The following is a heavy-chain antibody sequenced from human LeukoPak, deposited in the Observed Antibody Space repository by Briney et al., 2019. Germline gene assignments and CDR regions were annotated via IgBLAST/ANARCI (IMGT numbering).Heavy chain of an antibody. J-gene: IGHJ4*02. V-gene: IGHV1-69*04. CDR1: GGTFSSYA. CDR2: IIPIFDIT. CDR3: ARGLGTVTPPGASFDY. D-gene: IGHD4-17*01. Sequence: PVKVSCKASGGTFSSYAINWVRQAPGQGLEWMGRIIPIFDITNYAQKFQDRVTITADKSTNTAYMELSSLRSEDTAVYFCARGLGTVTPPGASFDYWGREPWSPSPQ.